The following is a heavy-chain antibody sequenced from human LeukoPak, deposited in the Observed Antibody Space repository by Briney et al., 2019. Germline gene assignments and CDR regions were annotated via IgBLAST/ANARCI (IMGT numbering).Heavy chain of an antibody. CDR3: EAEGY. J-gene: IGHJ4*02. CDR1: GFTFSSSE. CDR2: ISSSGNTI. V-gene: IGHV3-48*03. Sequence: GGSLRLSCAASGFTFSSSEMNWVRQAPGKGLEWVSYISSSGNTIYYADSVKGRFTISRDNAKNSLYLQMNSLRAEDTAVYYCEAEGYWGQGTLVTVSS.